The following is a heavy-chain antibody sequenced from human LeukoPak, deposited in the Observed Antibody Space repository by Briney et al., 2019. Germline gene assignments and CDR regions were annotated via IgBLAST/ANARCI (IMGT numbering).Heavy chain of an antibody. J-gene: IGHJ5*02. V-gene: IGHV3-11*01. CDR1: GFTFSDYY. CDR2: ISSSGSTI. CDR3: ARKGVVALNWFDP. D-gene: IGHD2-15*01. Sequence: PGGSLRLSCAPSGFTFSDYYMSWIRQAPGKGLEWVSYISSSGSTIYYADSVKGRFTISRDNAKNSLYLQMNSLRAEDTAVYYCARKGVVALNWFDPWGQGTLVTVSS.